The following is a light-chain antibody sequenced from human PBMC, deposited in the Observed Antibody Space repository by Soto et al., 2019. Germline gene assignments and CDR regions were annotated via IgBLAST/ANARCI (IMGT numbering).Light chain of an antibody. CDR1: QTINSW. J-gene: IGKJ2*01. CDR3: QQYNSVPYT. Sequence: DLQMTQSPSTLSASVGDRVTITCRASQTINSWLAWYQQKPGKAPRLLIYKASSLESGVPSRFSGSGSGTDFTLTISSLQPDDFATYFCQQYNSVPYTFGQGTK. CDR2: KAS. V-gene: IGKV1-5*03.